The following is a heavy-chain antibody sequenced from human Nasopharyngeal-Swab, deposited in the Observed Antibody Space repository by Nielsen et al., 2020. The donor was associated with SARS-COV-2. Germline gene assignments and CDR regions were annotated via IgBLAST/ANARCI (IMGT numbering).Heavy chain of an antibody. D-gene: IGHD3-3*01. Sequence: GESLKISCTASGFTFSSFWMHWVRQAPGKGLVWVSRLNSDGSSTSYADSVQGRFTISRDNSKNTLYLQMNSLRAEDTAVYYCARDRLEYDFWSGLRYYYGMDVWGQGTTVTVSS. J-gene: IGHJ6*02. CDR3: ARDRLEYDFWSGLRYYYGMDV. CDR2: LNSDGSST. V-gene: IGHV3-74*01. CDR1: GFTFSSFW.